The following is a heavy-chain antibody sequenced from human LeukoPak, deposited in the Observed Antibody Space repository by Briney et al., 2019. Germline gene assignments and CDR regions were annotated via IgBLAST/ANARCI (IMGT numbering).Heavy chain of an antibody. Sequence: GGSLRLSCAASGFTFSRYGMHWVRQAPGKGLEWVANTNQDGSEKYYEDSVKGRFTISRDNAKNSLYLQMNSLRAEDTAVYYCARDYETTNFWGQGTLVTVSS. V-gene: IGHV3-7*01. CDR1: GFTFSRYG. J-gene: IGHJ4*02. D-gene: IGHD4-17*01. CDR3: ARDYETTNF. CDR2: TNQDGSEK.